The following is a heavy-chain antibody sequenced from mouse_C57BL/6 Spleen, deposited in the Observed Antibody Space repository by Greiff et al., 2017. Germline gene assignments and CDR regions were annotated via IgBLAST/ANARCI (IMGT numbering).Heavy chain of an antibody. Sequence: EVMLVESGEGLVKPGGSLKLSCAASGFTFSSYAMSWVRQTPEKRLEWVAYISSGGDYIYYADPVKGRFTLSRDNARNTLYLQMSSLKSEETAMYYCTSEGLYYYGSRFFDYWGQGTTLTVSS. J-gene: IGHJ2*01. CDR3: TSEGLYYYGSRFFDY. CDR2: ISSGGDYI. CDR1: GFTFSSYA. D-gene: IGHD1-1*01. V-gene: IGHV5-9-1*02.